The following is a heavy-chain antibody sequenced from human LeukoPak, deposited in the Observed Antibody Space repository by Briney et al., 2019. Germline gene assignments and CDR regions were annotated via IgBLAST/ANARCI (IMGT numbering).Heavy chain of an antibody. CDR3: ATSGSYYTPV. CDR2: INPNGGST. V-gene: IGHV3-64*02. J-gene: IGHJ6*04. D-gene: IGHD1-26*01. CDR1: GITFSNHA. Sequence: PGGSLRLSCQASGITFSNHALDWVRQAPGKGLEYAAAINPNGGSTSYVDSVKGRFIISRDNSRNTLYLQMGDLRVDDTAVYYCATSGSYYTPVWGKGTTVIVSS.